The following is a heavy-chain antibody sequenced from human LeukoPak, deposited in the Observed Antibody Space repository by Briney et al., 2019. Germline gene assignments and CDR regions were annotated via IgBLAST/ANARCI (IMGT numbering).Heavy chain of an antibody. D-gene: IGHD2-15*01. J-gene: IGHJ3*02. Sequence: GGSLRLSCAASGFTVSSNYMTWVRQAPGKGLEWVSFIYPGGTAYYIDSLKGRFTISRDNSKNTLYLQMNSLVAEDTAVYYCTTYSGLHERRYGFDIWGRGTMVTASS. CDR1: GFTVSSNY. CDR2: IYPGGTA. V-gene: IGHV3-53*01. CDR3: TTYSGLHERRYGFDI.